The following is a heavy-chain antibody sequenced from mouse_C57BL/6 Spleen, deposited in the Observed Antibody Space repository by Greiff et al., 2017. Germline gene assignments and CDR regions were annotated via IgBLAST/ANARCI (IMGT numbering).Heavy chain of an antibody. CDR1: GYTFTSYW. CDR3: ASGQLRLQYYFDY. Sequence: QVQLQQPGAELVKPGASVKLSCKASGYTFTSYWMQWVKQRPGQGLEWIGVIDPSDSYTNSNQKFKGKATLTVDTSSSTAYMQLSSLTSEDSAVYYCASGQLRLQYYFDYWGQGTTLTVSA. V-gene: IGHV1-50*01. J-gene: IGHJ2*01. CDR2: IDPSDSYT. D-gene: IGHD3-2*02.